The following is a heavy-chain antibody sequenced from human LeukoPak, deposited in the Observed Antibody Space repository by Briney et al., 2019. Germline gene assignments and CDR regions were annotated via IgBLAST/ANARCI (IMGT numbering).Heavy chain of an antibody. Sequence: GGSLRLSCAASGFTFSSYAMSWVRQAPGKGLEWVSAISGSGGSTYYADSVKGRFTISRDNSKNTLYLQMNSLRAEDTAVYYRWKGPYCSCWYKFQPRGPGNLVPVS. V-gene: IGHV3-23*01. CDR3: WKGPYCSCWYKFQP. CDR1: GFTFSSYA. J-gene: IGHJ1*01. CDR2: ISGSGGST. D-gene: IGHD6-19*01.